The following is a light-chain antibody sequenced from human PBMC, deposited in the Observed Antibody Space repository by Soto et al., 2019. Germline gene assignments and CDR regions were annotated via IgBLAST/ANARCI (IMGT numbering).Light chain of an antibody. V-gene: IGKV1-27*01. Sequence: DIQVTQSPPSLSASVGNGVTIPGRASGAIYNSLAWYQQVPGKAPKLLIYAAPTLQSGVPSRFRGSGSGTSFILTITSLQPEDVATYYCQKYNKAPWIFGQGTKVEV. CDR1: GAIYNS. CDR3: QKYNKAPWI. J-gene: IGKJ1*01. CDR2: AAP.